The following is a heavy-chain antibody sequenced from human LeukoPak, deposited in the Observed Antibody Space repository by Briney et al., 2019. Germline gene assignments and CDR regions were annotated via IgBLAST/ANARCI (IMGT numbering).Heavy chain of an antibody. CDR1: GGSISSYY. CDR2: IYYSGST. D-gene: IGHD3-10*01. V-gene: IGHV4-59*01. J-gene: IGHJ4*02. Sequence: SETLSLTCTVSGGSISSYYWSWIQQPPGKGLEWIGYIYYSGSTNYNPSLKSRATISVDTSKNQFSLKLSSVTAADTAVYYCASSGSRRLGPFDYWGQGTLVTVSS. CDR3: ASSGSRRLGPFDY.